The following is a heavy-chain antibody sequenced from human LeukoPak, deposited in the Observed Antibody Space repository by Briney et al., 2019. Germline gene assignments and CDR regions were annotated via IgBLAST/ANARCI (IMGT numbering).Heavy chain of an antibody. CDR3: AREYSSGWFFGY. CDR2: VSYDGDDK. Sequence: GGSLRLSCAASGFTFSRYGMHWVRQAPGKGLEWVAVVSYDGDDKYYADSVKGRFTISRDNSKNTLYLLMNSLRAEDTAVYYCAREYSSGWFFGYWGQGTLVTVSS. J-gene: IGHJ4*02. CDR1: GFTFSRYG. D-gene: IGHD6-19*01. V-gene: IGHV3-30*03.